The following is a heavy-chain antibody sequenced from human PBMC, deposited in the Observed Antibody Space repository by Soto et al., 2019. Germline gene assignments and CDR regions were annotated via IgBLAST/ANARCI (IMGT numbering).Heavy chain of an antibody. J-gene: IGHJ4*02. Sequence: LSLSCAASGFKFSNYAMSWVRQAPGKGLEWVSLISATGGGTYYADSVKGRFTISRDNSHNTLYLQVHSLTAEDTAVYYCAKDRRAGGNSAFYFDFWGQGAQVT. D-gene: IGHD3-16*01. V-gene: IGHV3-23*01. CDR3: AKDRRAGGNSAFYFDF. CDR1: GFKFSNYA. CDR2: ISATGGGT.